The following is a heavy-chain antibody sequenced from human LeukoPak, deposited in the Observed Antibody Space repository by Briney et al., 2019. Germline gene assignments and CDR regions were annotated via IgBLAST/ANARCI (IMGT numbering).Heavy chain of an antibody. Sequence: SSVKVSCKASGGTFSSYAISWVRQAPGQGLEWMGGIIPIFGTANYAQKFQGRVTITTDESTSTAYMELSSLRSEDTAVYYCARDRSRLWFGELLGPFVNWGQETLVTVSS. J-gene: IGHJ4*02. CDR1: GGTFSSYA. D-gene: IGHD3-10*01. V-gene: IGHV1-69*05. CDR3: ARDRSRLWFGELLGPFVN. CDR2: IIPIFGTA.